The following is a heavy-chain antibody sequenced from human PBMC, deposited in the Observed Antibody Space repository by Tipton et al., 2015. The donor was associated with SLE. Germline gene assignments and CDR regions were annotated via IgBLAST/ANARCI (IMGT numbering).Heavy chain of an antibody. Sequence: TLSLTCTVSGGSISSYYWSWIRQPPGKGLEWIGFIHYGGSPYYNPSLKSRVTISVDTSKNQFSLKLSSVTAADTALYYCARETRVDATFSKYNRFDTWGQGVLVSVSS. CDR2: IHYGGSP. J-gene: IGHJ5*02. D-gene: IGHD1-26*01. CDR3: ARETRVDATFSKYNRFDT. V-gene: IGHV4-59*12. CDR1: GGSISSYY.